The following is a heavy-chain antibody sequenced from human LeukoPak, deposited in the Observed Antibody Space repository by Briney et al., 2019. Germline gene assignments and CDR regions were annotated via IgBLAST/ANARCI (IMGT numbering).Heavy chain of an antibody. CDR3: AKGLRYFDWLFDWFDP. CDR2: ISGSGGST. D-gene: IGHD3-9*01. Sequence: SGGSLRLSCAASGFTFSSYAMSWVRQAPGKGLEWVSAISGSGGSTYYADSVKGRFTISRDNSKNTLYLQMNSLRAEDTAVYYCAKGLRYFDWLFDWFDPWGQGTLVTVSS. CDR1: GFTFSSYA. V-gene: IGHV3-23*01. J-gene: IGHJ5*02.